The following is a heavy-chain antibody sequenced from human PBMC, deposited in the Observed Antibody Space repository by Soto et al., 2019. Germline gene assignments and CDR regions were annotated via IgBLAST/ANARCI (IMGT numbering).Heavy chain of an antibody. CDR3: ARDAPRYCSSSSCSTGFDP. CDR2: ISWDGATT. CDR1: GFTFDAYA. D-gene: IGHD2-2*01. V-gene: IGHV3-43D*04. Sequence: VGSLRLSCAASGFTFDAYAMHWVRQAPGEGLEWVSLISWDGATTFYAASVKGRFTVSRDNSKNSLYLQMNSLRAEDTALYYCARDAPRYCSSSSCSTGFDPWGQGTLVTVSS. J-gene: IGHJ5*02.